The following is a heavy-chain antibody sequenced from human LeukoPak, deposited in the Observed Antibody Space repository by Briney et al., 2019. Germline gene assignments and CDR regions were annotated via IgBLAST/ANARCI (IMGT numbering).Heavy chain of an antibody. CDR1: GGSISSYY. CDR2: IYTSGST. CDR3: ARVHSNYYFDY. Sequence: SETLSLTYTVSGGSISSYYWSWIRQPAGKGLEWIGRIYTSGSTNYNPSLKSRVTVSVDTSKNQFSLKLRSVTAADTAVYYCARVHSNYYFDYWGQGTLVTVSS. J-gene: IGHJ4*02. D-gene: IGHD4-11*01. V-gene: IGHV4-4*07.